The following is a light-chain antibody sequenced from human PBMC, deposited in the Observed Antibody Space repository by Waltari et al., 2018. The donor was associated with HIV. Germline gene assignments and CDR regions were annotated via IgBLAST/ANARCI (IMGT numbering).Light chain of an antibody. CDR1: QTVLYNSKSKSY. CDR3: QQYYDTFHS. Sequence: DIVMTQSPDSLAVSLGERASINCKSSQTVLYNSKSKSYLAWYQQKPGQPPKLLFYWASTRQSGVPDRFSGSGSGTDFTLTISSLQAEDVAVYYCQQYYDTFHSFGQGTKLEIK. J-gene: IGKJ2*03. V-gene: IGKV4-1*01. CDR2: WAS.